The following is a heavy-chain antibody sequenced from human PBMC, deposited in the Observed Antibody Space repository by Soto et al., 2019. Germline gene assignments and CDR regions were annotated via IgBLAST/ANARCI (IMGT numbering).Heavy chain of an antibody. Sequence: QITLKESGPTLVKPTQTLTLTCTFSGFSLSTSGVGVGWIRQPPGKALEWLALIYWDDDKRYSPSLKSRLSNTXXTXKXXVVLTMTNMDPVDTATYYCAHITYGSGSHTTSFDYWGQGTLVTVSS. CDR3: AHITYGSGSHTTSFDY. CDR2: IYWDDDK. J-gene: IGHJ4*02. D-gene: IGHD3-10*01. CDR1: GFSLSTSGVG. V-gene: IGHV2-5*02.